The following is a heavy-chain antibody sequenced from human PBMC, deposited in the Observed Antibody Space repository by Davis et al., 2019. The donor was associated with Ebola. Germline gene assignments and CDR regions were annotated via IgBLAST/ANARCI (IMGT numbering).Heavy chain of an antibody. J-gene: IGHJ5*02. V-gene: IGHV3-21*04. CDR3: AKDPRGTAAGTIWFDP. D-gene: IGHD6-13*01. CDR1: GITFGAYN. Sequence: GESLKISCAASGITFGAYNMNWVRQAPGKGLEWVSSISSGRNYISYADSVKGRFTISRDNSKNTLYLQMNSLRAEDTAVYYCAKDPRGTAAGTIWFDPWGQGTLVTVSS. CDR2: ISSGRNYI.